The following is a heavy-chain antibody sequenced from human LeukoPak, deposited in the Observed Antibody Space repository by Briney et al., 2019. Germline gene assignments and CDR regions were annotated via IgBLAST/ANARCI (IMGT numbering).Heavy chain of an antibody. Sequence: GASVKVSCKVSGYTLTELSMHGVRQAPGKGLEWMGGFDPEDGETIYAQKFQGRVTMTEDTSTDTAYMELSSLRSEDTAVYYCATDTSGDFWSYYYYGMDVWGQGTTVTVSS. CDR1: GYTLTELS. D-gene: IGHD3-3*01. J-gene: IGHJ6*02. CDR3: ATDTSGDFWSYYYYGMDV. CDR2: FDPEDGET. V-gene: IGHV1-24*01.